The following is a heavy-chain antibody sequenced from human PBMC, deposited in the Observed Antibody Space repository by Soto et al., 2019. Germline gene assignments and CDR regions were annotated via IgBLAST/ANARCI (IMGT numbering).Heavy chain of an antibody. V-gene: IGHV3-48*03. CDR3: ASLGFVDIVATTGREFDY. J-gene: IGHJ4*02. D-gene: IGHD5-12*01. Sequence: GGSLRLSCAASGFTFSSYEMNWVRQAPGKGLEWVSYISSSGSTIYYADSVKGRFTISRDNAKNSLYLQMNSLRAEDTAVYYCASLGFVDIVATTGREFDYWGQGTLVTV. CDR2: ISSSGSTI. CDR1: GFTFSSYE.